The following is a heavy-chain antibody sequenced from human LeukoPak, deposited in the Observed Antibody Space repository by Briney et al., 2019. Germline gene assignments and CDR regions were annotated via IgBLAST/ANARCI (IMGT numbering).Heavy chain of an antibody. CDR2: IYSSGST. D-gene: IGHD3-10*01. Sequence: SETLSLTCNVSGGSIRGYYWSWIRQPPGKGLERIGYIYSSGSTNYNPSLKSRVTISVDTSKNQFSLKLSSVTAADTAVYYCARLSLGTMVRGVIHYWGQGTLVTVSS. CDR1: GGSIRGYY. V-gene: IGHV4-4*08. CDR3: ARLSLGTMVRGVIHY. J-gene: IGHJ4*02.